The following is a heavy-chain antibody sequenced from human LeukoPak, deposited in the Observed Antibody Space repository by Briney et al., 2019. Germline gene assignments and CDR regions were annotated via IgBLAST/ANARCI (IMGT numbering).Heavy chain of an antibody. CDR1: GFTFSDYY. D-gene: IGHD3-3*01. J-gene: IGHJ5*02. CDR3: ARRGPSLRFCGNWFDP. CDR2: ISSSGSTI. V-gene: IGHV3-11*04. Sequence: PGGSLRLSCAASGFTFSDYYMSWIRQAPGKGLEWVSYISSSGSTIYYADSVRGRFTISRDNAKNSLYLQMNSLRAEDTAVYYCARRGPSLRFCGNWFDPWGQGTLVTVSS.